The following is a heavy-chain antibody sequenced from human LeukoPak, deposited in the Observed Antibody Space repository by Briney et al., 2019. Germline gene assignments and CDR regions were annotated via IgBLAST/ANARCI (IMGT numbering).Heavy chain of an antibody. Sequence: PGGSLRLSCAASGFTFSSYSMNWVRQAPGKGLEWVSSISSSSSYIYYADSVKGRLTISRDNAKNSLYLQMNSLRAEDTAVYYCARDYVLGDAFDIWGQGTMVTVSS. V-gene: IGHV3-21*01. CDR2: ISSSSSYI. CDR3: ARDYVLGDAFDI. D-gene: IGHD3-16*01. CDR1: GFTFSSYS. J-gene: IGHJ3*02.